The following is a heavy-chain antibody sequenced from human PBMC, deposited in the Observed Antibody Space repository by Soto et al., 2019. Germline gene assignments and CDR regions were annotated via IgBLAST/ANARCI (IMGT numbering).Heavy chain of an antibody. V-gene: IGHV1-69*13. Sequence: SVKVSCKASGGTFSSYAISWVRQAPGQGLEWMGGITPIFGTANYAQKFQGRVTITADESTSTAYMELSSLRSEDTAVYYCARGNWNYVFLDYWGQGTLVTVSS. J-gene: IGHJ4*02. D-gene: IGHD1-7*01. CDR1: GGTFSSYA. CDR3: ARGNWNYVFLDY. CDR2: ITPIFGTA.